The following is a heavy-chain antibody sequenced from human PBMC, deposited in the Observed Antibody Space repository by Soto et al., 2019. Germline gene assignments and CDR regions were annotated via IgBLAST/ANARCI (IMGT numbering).Heavy chain of an antibody. V-gene: IGHV5-10-1*01. Sequence: GESLKISFKGSGYSFTSYWISWVRQMPGKGLEWMGRIDPSDSYTNYSPSFQGHVTISADKSISTAYLQWSSLKASDTAMYYCARRDPKQQLAFDYWGQGTLVTVSS. CDR2: IDPSDSYT. D-gene: IGHD6-13*01. CDR3: ARRDPKQQLAFDY. CDR1: GYSFTSYW. J-gene: IGHJ4*02.